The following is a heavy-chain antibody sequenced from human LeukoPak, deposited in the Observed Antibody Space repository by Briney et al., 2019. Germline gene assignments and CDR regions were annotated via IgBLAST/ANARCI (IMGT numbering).Heavy chain of an antibody. CDR1: GFIFSNAW. J-gene: IGHJ6*03. CDR3: TTDGAYYYYYMDV. Sequence: GGSLRLSCAASGFIFSNAWMSWVRQAPGKGLEWVGRIKGKTDGGTTDYAAPVKGRFTISRDDSKNTLYLQMNSLKTEDTAVYYCTTDGAYYYYYMDVWGKGTTVTVSS. V-gene: IGHV3-15*01. D-gene: IGHD3-16*01. CDR2: IKGKTDGGTT.